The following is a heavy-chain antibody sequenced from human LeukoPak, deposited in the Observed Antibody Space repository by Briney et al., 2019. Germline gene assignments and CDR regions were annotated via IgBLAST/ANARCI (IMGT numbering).Heavy chain of an antibody. V-gene: IGHV4-4*07. Sequence: SETLSLTCTVSGGSISSYYWSWIRQPAGKGLEWIGRIYTSGSTNYNPSLKSRVTMSVDTSKNQFSLKLSSVTAADTAVYYCARESGTGTTGNYYYYMNVRGKGTTVSVSS. CDR1: GGSISSYY. CDR3: ARESGTGTTGNYYYYMNV. CDR2: IYTSGST. J-gene: IGHJ6*03. D-gene: IGHD1-1*01.